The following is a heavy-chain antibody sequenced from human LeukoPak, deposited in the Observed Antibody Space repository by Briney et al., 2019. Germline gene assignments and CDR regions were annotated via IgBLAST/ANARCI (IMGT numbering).Heavy chain of an antibody. Sequence: GGSLRLSCAASGFTFSSYSMNWVRQAPGKGLEWVSSISSSSSYIYYADSVKGRFTISRDNAKNSLYLQMNSLRAEDTAVCYCARVSVAGTDYWGQGTLVTVSS. V-gene: IGHV3-21*01. D-gene: IGHD6-19*01. CDR1: GFTFSSYS. CDR3: ARVSVAGTDY. J-gene: IGHJ4*02. CDR2: ISSSSSYI.